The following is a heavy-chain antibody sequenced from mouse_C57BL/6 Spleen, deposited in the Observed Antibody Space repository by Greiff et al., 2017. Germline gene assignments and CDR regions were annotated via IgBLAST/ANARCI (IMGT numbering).Heavy chain of an antibody. V-gene: IGHV5-4*01. CDR3: AREGDLRQNYAMDY. CDR1: GFTFSSYA. J-gene: IGHJ4*01. Sequence: DVKLVESGGGLVKPGGSLKLSCAASGFTFSSYAMSWVRQTPEQRLEWVATISDGGSYTYYPDNVKGRFTISRDTAKNNLYLQVSHLRSEDTAVYYCAREGDLRQNYAMDYWGQGTSVTVSS. D-gene: IGHD2-12*01. CDR2: ISDGGSYT.